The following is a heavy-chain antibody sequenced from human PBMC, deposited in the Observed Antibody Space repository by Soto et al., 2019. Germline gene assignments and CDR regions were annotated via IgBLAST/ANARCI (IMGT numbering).Heavy chain of an antibody. J-gene: IGHJ4*02. CDR1: GFPCRHSI. V-gene: IGHV3-21*01. D-gene: IGHD1-20*01. CDR2: ISSSSSYI. Sequence: PGESQRLSWGASGFPCRHSIRSLVRQDPGKGLEWVSSISSSSSYIYYADSVKGRFSISRDNAKNSLYLQMNSLRDEDTAVYYCARDRVPYNWNPFDYWGQGTLVTFSS. CDR3: ARDRVPYNWNPFDY.